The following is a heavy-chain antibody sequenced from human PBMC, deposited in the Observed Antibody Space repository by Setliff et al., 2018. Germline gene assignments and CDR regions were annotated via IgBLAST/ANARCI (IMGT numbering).Heavy chain of an antibody. CDR2: MNPNSGNT. CDR3: ARGEAGYYEAFDI. Sequence: ASVKVSCKASGGTFSSYAISWVRQATGQGLEWMGWMNPNSGNTGYAQKFQGRVTLTTETSANTAYMELRSLRSDDTAVYYCARGEAGYYEAFDIWGQGTMVTVSS. CDR1: GGTFSSYA. J-gene: IGHJ3*02. D-gene: IGHD3-9*01. V-gene: IGHV1-8*02.